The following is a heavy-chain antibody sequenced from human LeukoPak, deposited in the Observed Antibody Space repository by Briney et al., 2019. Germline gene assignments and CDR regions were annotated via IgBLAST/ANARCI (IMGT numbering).Heavy chain of an antibody. CDR2: MNPNSGNT. J-gene: IGHJ6*03. CDR1: GYTFTSYD. D-gene: IGHD3-3*01. Sequence: ASVKVSCKASGYTFTSYDINWVRQATGQGLEWMGWMNPNSGNTGYAQKFQGRVTITRNTSISTAYMELSSLRSEDTAVYYCARGRAGRITIFGVVHYYYYMDVWGKGTTVTVSS. V-gene: IGHV1-8*03. CDR3: ARGRAGRITIFGVVHYYYYMDV.